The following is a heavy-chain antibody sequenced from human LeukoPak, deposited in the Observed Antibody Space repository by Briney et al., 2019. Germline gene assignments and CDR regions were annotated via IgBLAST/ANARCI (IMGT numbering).Heavy chain of an antibody. J-gene: IGHJ4*02. D-gene: IGHD3-22*01. CDR1: GFTVSSNY. Sequence: GGSLRLPCAASGFTVSSNYMSWVRQASGKGLEWVSVIYSGGSTYYADSVKGRFTISRDNSKNTLYLQMNSLRAEDTAVYYCARDLISDDYYDSSGHYIDYWGQGTLVTVSS. V-gene: IGHV3-66*01. CDR3: ARDLISDDYYDSSGHYIDY. CDR2: IYSGGST.